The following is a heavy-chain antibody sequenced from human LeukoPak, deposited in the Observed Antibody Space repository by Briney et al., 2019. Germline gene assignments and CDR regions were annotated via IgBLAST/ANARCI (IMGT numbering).Heavy chain of an antibody. CDR2: ISGSGGST. V-gene: IGHV3-23*01. CDR1: GFTFGSYA. Sequence: PGGSLRLSCAASGFTFGSYAMSWVRQAPGKGLEWVSTISGSGGSTYFADSVKGRFTISRDNSKNTLYLQMKSLRAEDTAVYYCAKDKGSFYYYYYMDVWGKGTTVTVSS. D-gene: IGHD2-15*01. J-gene: IGHJ6*03. CDR3: AKDKGSFYYYYYMDV.